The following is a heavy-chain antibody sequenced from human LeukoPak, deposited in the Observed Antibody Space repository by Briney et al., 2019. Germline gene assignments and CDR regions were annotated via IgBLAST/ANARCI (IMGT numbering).Heavy chain of an antibody. J-gene: IGHJ4*02. Sequence: PSQTLSLTCTVSGGSISSGDYYWSWIRQPPGTGLEWIGYIYYSGSTYYNPSLKSRVTISVDTSKNQFSLKLSSVTAADTAVYYCARLPRHYGDYYFDYWGQGTLVTVSS. CDR2: IYYSGST. CDR1: GGSISSGDYY. V-gene: IGHV4-30-4*01. D-gene: IGHD4-17*01. CDR3: ARLPRHYGDYYFDY.